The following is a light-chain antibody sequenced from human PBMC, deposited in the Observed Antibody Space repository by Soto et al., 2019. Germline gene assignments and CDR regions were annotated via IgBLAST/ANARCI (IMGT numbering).Light chain of an antibody. CDR2: EDS. CDR3: YSTDSSGNHRGV. CDR1: XXPKKY. V-gene: IGLV3-10*01. J-gene: IGLJ3*02. Sequence: SYELTQPPSVSVSPGQTARITCSGDXXPKKYAYWYQQKSGQAPVLVIYEDSKRPSGIPERFSGSSSGTMATLTISGAQVEDEADYYCYSTDSSGNHRGVFGGGTKLTVL.